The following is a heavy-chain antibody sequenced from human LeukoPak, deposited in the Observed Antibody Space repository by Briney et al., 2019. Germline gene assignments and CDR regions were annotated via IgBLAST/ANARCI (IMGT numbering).Heavy chain of an antibody. V-gene: IGHV3-21*01. CDR2: ISSSSSYI. D-gene: IGHD6-6*01. CDR1: GFTFSSYS. J-gene: IGHJ4*02. Sequence: GGSLRLSCAASGFTFSSYSMNWVRQAPGKGLEWVSSISSSSSYIYYADSVKGRFTISRDNAKNSLYLQMNSLRAEDTAVYYCARAPPSIAARAFDYWGQGTLVTASS. CDR3: ARAPPSIAARAFDY.